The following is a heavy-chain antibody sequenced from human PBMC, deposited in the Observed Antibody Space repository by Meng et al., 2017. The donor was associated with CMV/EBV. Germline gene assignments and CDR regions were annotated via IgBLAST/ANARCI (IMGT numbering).Heavy chain of an antibody. CDR3: ARGGSGSYPYYYYGMDV. V-gene: IGHV6-1*01. CDR2: TYYRSKWYN. D-gene: IGHD1-26*01. J-gene: IGHJ6*02. CDR1: GDSVSSNSAA. Sequence: TLSLTCAISGDSVSSNSAAWNWIRQSPSRGLEWLGRTYYRSKWYNDYAVSVKSRITINPDTSKNQFSLQLNSVTPEDTAVYYCARGGSGSYPYYYYGMDVWGQGTTVTVSS.